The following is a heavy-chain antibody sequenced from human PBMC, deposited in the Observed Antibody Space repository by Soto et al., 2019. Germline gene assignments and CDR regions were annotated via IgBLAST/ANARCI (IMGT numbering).Heavy chain of an antibody. Sequence: GGSLRLSCAASGFTFSGYGMHWVRQAPGKGLEWVAVISYDGSNKYYADSVKGRFTISRDNSKDTLYLQMNSLRAEDTAVYYCAKDLYRAAADPIDYWGQGTLVTVSS. CDR2: ISYDGSNK. CDR3: AKDLYRAAADPIDY. D-gene: IGHD6-13*01. V-gene: IGHV3-30*18. CDR1: GFTFSGYG. J-gene: IGHJ4*02.